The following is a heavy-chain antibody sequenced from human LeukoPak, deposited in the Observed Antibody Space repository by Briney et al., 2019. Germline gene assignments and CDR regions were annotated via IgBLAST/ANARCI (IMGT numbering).Heavy chain of an antibody. CDR2: INPNSGST. CDR1: GYTFTGYY. Sequence: ASVKVSCKASGYTFTGYYMHWVRQAPGQGLEWMGWINPNSGSTNYAQKFQGRVTMTRDTSISTAYMELSRLRSDDTAVYYCARLKGYCSSTSCYMGYMDVWGKGTTVTVSS. CDR3: ARLKGYCSSTSCYMGYMDV. J-gene: IGHJ6*03. D-gene: IGHD2-2*02. V-gene: IGHV1-2*02.